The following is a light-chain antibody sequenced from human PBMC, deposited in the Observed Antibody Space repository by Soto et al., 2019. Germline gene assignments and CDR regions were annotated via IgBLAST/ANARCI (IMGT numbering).Light chain of an antibody. Sequence: EIVLTQSPGTLSLSPGERATLSCRASHFVSSAFLAWYQHKPGQAPRLLIYGASSRATGIPDRFSGSGSGTDFTLTISRLEPEDFAVYYCQQDGYSPQTFGQGTKVEVK. CDR1: HFVSSAF. J-gene: IGKJ1*01. V-gene: IGKV3-20*01. CDR3: QQDGYSPQT. CDR2: GAS.